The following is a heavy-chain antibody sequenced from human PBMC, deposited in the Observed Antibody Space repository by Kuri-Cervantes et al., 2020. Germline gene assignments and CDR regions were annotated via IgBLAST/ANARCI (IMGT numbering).Heavy chain of an antibody. D-gene: IGHD1-14*01. Sequence: GESLKISCAASGFTFSSYWMSWVRQAPGKGLEWVANIKQDGSEKYYVDSVKGRFTISRDNAKNSLYLQMNSLRAEDTAVYYCARVPTGPMVAVWGQGKTVSVSS. CDR3: ARVPTGPMVAV. CDR2: IKQDGSEK. J-gene: IGHJ6*02. V-gene: IGHV3-7*01. CDR1: GFTFSSYW.